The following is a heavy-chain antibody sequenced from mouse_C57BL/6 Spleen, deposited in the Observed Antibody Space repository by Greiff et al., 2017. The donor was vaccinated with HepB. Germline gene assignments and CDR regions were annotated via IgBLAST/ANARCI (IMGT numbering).Heavy chain of an antibody. CDR1: GFTFSSYA. CDR3: ARDRGVLSPFDY. D-gene: IGHD2-14*01. V-gene: IGHV5-4*01. Sequence: EVNLVESGGGLVKPGGSLKLSCAASGFTFSSYAMSWVRQTPEKRLEWVATISDGGSYTYYPDNVKGRFTISRDNAKNNLYLQMSHLKSEDTAMYYCARDRGVLSPFDYWGQGTTLTVSS. J-gene: IGHJ2*01. CDR2: ISDGGSYT.